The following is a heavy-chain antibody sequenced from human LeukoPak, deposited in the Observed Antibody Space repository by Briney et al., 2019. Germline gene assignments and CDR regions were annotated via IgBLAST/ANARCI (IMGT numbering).Heavy chain of an antibody. CDR1: AFSFRSYS. Sequence: PGGSLRLSCAASAFSFRSYSMYWVRQAPGKGLEWVSSISSDSSYIYYADSVKGRFTISRDNAKNSLYLQMNSLRAEDTAVYYCASPRGASGYRDCWGQGTLVTVSS. D-gene: IGHD3-22*01. J-gene: IGHJ4*02. CDR3: ASPRGASGYRDC. V-gene: IGHV3-21*01. CDR2: ISSDSSYI.